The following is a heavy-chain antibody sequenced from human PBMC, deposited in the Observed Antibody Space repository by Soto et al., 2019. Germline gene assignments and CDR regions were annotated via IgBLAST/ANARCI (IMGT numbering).Heavy chain of an antibody. V-gene: IGHV4-59*01. CDR1: GGSISSYY. CDR2: IYYSGST. D-gene: IGHD3-3*01. CDR3: ARVXYYDFWSGYYGPGWFDP. J-gene: IGHJ5*02. Sequence: PSETLSLTCTVSGGSISSYYWSWIRQPPGKGLEWIGYIYYSGSTNYNPSLKSRVTISVDTSKNQFSLKLSSVTAADTAVYYCARVXYYDFWSGYYGPGWFDPWGQGTLVTVSS.